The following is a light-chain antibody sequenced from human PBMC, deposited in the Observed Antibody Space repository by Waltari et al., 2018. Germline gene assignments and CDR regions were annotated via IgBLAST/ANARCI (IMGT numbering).Light chain of an antibody. Sequence: QSALTQPAHVSGSPGQSITHSRTGTPSDVGGYNYGPCYQQHPGKVPKLLIFDVSNRPSGVSNRFSGSKSGNTASLTISGLQAEDESDYYCCSFTSRSTWVFGGGTKLTVL. J-gene: IGLJ3*02. CDR1: PSDVGGYNY. CDR2: DVS. CDR3: CSFTSRSTWV. V-gene: IGLV2-14*01.